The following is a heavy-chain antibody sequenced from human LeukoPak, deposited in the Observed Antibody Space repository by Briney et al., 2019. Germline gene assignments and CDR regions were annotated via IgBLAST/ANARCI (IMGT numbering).Heavy chain of an antibody. CDR3: ARDQIGYCSSTSCYGTRYYYGMDV. J-gene: IGHJ6*02. Sequence: SMNWVRQAPGKGLEWVSSISSSSSYIYYADSVKGRFTISRDNAKNSLYLQMNSLRAEDTAVYYCARDQIGYCSSTSCYGTRYYYGMDVWGQGTTVTVSS. V-gene: IGHV3-21*01. D-gene: IGHD2-2*01. CDR2: ISSSSSYI. CDR1: S.